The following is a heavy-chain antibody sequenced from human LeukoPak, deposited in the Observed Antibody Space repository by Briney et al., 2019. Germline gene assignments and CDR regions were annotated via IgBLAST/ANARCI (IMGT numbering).Heavy chain of an antibody. CDR2: ISDYNGNT. J-gene: IGHJ5*02. V-gene: IGHV1-18*01. CDR1: GYTFTSYG. D-gene: IGHD4-11*01. Sequence: ASVKVSCKASGYTFTSYGISWVRQAPGQGFEWMGWISDYNGNTNYAQKLQGRVTMTTDTSTSTAYMELRSLRSDDTAVYYCARDLYRDSLPVSWFDPWGQGTLVTVSS. CDR3: ARDLYRDSLPVSWFDP.